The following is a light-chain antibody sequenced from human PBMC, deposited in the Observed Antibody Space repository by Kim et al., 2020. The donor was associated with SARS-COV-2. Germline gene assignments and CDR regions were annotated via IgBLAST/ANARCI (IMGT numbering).Light chain of an antibody. CDR3: QQLNDYPPKT. CDR2: AAS. CDR1: HGISSD. J-gene: IGKJ1*01. V-gene: IGKV1-9*01. Sequence: SVGDGVTITCRARHGISSDLAWYQQKPGKATTLLIYAASTLKSGVPSRFSGRGSGTEFTLTIASLQPEDFAIYYCQQLNDYPPKTFGQGTKVDIK.